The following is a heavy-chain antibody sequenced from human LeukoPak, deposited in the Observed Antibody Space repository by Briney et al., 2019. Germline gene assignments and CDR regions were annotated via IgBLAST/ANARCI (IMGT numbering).Heavy chain of an antibody. V-gene: IGHV1-46*01. CDR1: GYTFTSYY. J-gene: IGHJ6*03. CDR2: INPSGGST. CDR3: ARDGVGCSGGSCYPYDMDV. Sequence: ASVTVSCKASGYTFTSYYMHWVRQAPGQGLEWMGIINPSGGSTGYAQKFQGRVTMTRDTSTSTVYMELSSLRSEDTAVYYCARDGVGCSGGSCYPYDMDVWGKGTTVTVSS. D-gene: IGHD2-15*01.